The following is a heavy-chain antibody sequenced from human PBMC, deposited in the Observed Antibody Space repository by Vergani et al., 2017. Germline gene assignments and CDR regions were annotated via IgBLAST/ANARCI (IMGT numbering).Heavy chain of an antibody. Sequence: QVQLQQSGPGLVKPSQTLSLTCAISGDSVSSNSAAWNWIRQYPSRGLEWLGRTYYRSKWYNDYAVSVKSRITINPDTSKNQFPLQLNSVTPEDTAVYYCARELERRGRDYYYMDVWGKGTTVTVSS. D-gene: IGHD1-1*01. CDR3: ARELERRGRDYYYMDV. V-gene: IGHV6-1*01. CDR1: GDSVSSNSAA. CDR2: TYYRSKWYN. J-gene: IGHJ6*03.